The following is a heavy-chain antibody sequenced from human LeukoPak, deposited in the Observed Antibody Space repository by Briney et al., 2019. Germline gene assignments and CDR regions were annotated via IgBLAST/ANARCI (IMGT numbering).Heavy chain of an antibody. D-gene: IGHD2-21*02. V-gene: IGHV3-53*01. CDR2: IYSGGST. CDR1: GFTVSSNY. Sequence: GGSLRLSCAASGFTVSSNYMSWVRQAPGKGLEWVSVIYSGGSTYYADSVKGRFTISRDNSKNTLYLQMNSLRAEDTAVYYCAREASGGDCYPDCWGQGTLVTVSS. CDR3: AREASGGDCYPDC. J-gene: IGHJ4*02.